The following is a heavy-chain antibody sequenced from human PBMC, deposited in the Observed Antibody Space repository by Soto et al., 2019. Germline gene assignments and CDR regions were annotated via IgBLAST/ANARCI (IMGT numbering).Heavy chain of an antibody. J-gene: IGHJ3*01. V-gene: IGHV4-4*02. D-gene: IGHD1-26*01. CDR2: IYHSGSI. Sequence: QVQLQASGPGLVKPSGTLSLTCAVPGGSISSSYWWSWVRQPPGKGLEWIGEIYHSGSINYNPSLKSRVTIAVDKSKSQFSRRLSSVTAADTAVYYCARDPVSASGTAFDLWGQGTMVTVSS. CDR1: GGSISSSYW. CDR3: ARDPVSASGTAFDL.